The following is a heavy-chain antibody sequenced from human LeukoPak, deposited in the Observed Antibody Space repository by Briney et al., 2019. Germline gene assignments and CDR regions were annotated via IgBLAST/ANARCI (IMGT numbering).Heavy chain of an antibody. CDR3: ARDLSPLNPFDY. CDR1: GFTFSSFE. V-gene: IGHV3-48*03. D-gene: IGHD1-14*01. Sequence: GGSLRLSCAASGFTFSSFEMNWVRQTPGKGLEWVAYISSSGSTIYYADSVKGRFTISRDNAKNSLYLQMNSLRDEDTAVYYCARDLSPLNPFDYWGQGTLVTVSS. J-gene: IGHJ4*02. CDR2: ISSSGSTI.